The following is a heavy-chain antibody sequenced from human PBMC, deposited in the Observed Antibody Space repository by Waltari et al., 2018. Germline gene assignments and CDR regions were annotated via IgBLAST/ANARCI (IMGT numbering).Heavy chain of an antibody. CDR2: IYYSGST. CDR3: ARDSVVAAFDY. J-gene: IGHJ4*02. V-gene: IGHV4-59*01. D-gene: IGHD2-15*01. Sequence: QVQLQESGPGLVKPSEPLSLTCTVSGGSISSYYWSWIRQPPGKGLEWIGYIYYSGSTNYNPSLKSRVTISVDTSKNQFSLKLSSVTAADTAVYYCARDSVVAAFDYWGQGTLVTVSS. CDR1: GGSISSYY.